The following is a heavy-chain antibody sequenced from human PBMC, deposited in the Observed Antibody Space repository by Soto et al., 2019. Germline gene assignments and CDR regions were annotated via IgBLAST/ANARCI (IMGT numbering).Heavy chain of an antibody. J-gene: IGHJ6*02. Sequence: SETLSLTCTVSGGSISSYYWSWIRQPPGKGLEWIGYIYYSGSTNYNPSLKSRVTISVDTPKNQFSLKLSSVTAADTAVYYCARRNYDSSGYYHYYYGMDVWGQGTTVTVSS. CDR3: ARRNYDSSGYYHYYYGMDV. CDR1: GGSISSYY. CDR2: IYYSGST. D-gene: IGHD3-22*01. V-gene: IGHV4-59*12.